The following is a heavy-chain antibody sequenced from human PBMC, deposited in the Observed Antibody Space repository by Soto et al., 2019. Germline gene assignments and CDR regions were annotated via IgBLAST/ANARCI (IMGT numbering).Heavy chain of an antibody. V-gene: IGHV3-9*01. CDR2: ISWNSGSI. J-gene: IGHJ3*02. CDR3: ATSWRAYASGAFDI. Sequence: GGSLRLSCAASGFTFDDYAMHWVRQAPGKGLEWVSGISWNSGSIGYADSVKGRFTISRDNAKNSLYLQMNSLRAEDTALYYCATSWRAYASGAFDIWGQGTMVTVS. CDR1: GFTFDDYA. D-gene: IGHD2-21*01.